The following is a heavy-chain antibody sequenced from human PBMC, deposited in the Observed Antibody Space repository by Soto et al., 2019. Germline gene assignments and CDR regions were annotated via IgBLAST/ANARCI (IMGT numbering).Heavy chain of an antibody. CDR2: IYCDDTK. Sequence: QITLKESGPTLVKPTQTLTLTCTFSGFSLPTDRVGVGWIRQPPGKALEWLAVIYCDDTKTNRPSLKSRLTTPTDTTKNRVALTVADLAPVDTATYYCALPYGATSPYSGQGALVTLSS. CDR1: GFSLPTDRVG. D-gene: IGHD3-10*01. CDR3: ALPYGATSPY. V-gene: IGHV2-5*02. J-gene: IGHJ4*02.